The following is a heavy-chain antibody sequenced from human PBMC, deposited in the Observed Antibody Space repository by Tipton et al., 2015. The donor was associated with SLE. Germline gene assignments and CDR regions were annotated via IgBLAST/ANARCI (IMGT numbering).Heavy chain of an antibody. CDR2: IYYSGST. D-gene: IGHD5-12*01. Sequence: TLSLTCTVFGGSISSYYWSWIRQPAGKGLEWIGRIYYSGSTYYNPSLKSRVTISVDTSKNQFSLKLSSVTAADTAVYYCARRGYSGYFDYWGQGTLVTVSS. CDR1: GGSISSYY. J-gene: IGHJ4*02. V-gene: IGHV4-4*07. CDR3: ARRGYSGYFDY.